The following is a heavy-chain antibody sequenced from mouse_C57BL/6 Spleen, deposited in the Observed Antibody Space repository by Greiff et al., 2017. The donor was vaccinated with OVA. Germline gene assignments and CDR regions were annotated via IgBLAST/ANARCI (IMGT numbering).Heavy chain of an antibody. Sequence: EVMLVESGGGLVQPGGSMKLSCVASGFTFSNYWMNWVRQSPEKGLEWVAQIRLKSDNYATHYAESVKGRFTISRDDSKSSVYLQMNNLRAEDTGIYYCTAENLYYYGSSFYWYFDVWGTGTTVTVSS. CDR2: IRLKSDNYAT. CDR1: GFTFSNYW. D-gene: IGHD1-1*01. CDR3: TAENLYYYGSSFYWYFDV. J-gene: IGHJ1*03. V-gene: IGHV6-3*01.